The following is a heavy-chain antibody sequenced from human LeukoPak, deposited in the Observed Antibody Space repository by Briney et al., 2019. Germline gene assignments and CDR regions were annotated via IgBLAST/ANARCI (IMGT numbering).Heavy chain of an antibody. J-gene: IGHJ4*02. CDR3: TTDGVGVEGATYDN. V-gene: IGHV3-15*01. Sequence: GGSLRLSCAASGFTFINAWMAWVRQAPGKGLEWVGRIKARAHGGTIEYAAPVKGRFTISRDDSKNTLYLQMNSLKTEDTAVYYCTTDGVGVEGATYDNWGQGTLVSVSS. D-gene: IGHD1-26*01. CDR1: GFTFINAW. CDR2: IKARAHGGTI.